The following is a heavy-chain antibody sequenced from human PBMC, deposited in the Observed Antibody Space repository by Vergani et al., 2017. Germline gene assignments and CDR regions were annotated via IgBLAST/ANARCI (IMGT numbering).Heavy chain of an antibody. CDR3: ATVRSFDY. J-gene: IGHJ4*02. D-gene: IGHD1-1*01. CDR2: ISGSGGST. V-gene: IGHV3-23*01. CDR1: GFTFSPYS. Sequence: EEHLLESGGGLAKPGGSLKLSCETSGFTFSPYSMSWVRQAPGKGLEWVSAISGSGGSTYYADSVKGRFTISRDNSKNTLYLQMNSLRAEDTAVYYCATVRSFDYWGQGTLVTVSS.